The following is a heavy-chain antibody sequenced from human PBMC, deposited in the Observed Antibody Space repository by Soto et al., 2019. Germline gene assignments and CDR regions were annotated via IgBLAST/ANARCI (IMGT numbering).Heavy chain of an antibody. J-gene: IGHJ5*02. Sequence: QVQLVQSGAEVKKPGASVKVSCKASGYTFTSYYMHWVRQAPGQGLEWMGIINPSGGSTSYAQKFQSRVTMTRDTSTSTVYMELSSLRSEDTAVYYCARVFEDSSSSHWFDPWGQGTLVTVSS. CDR3: ARVFEDSSSSHWFDP. V-gene: IGHV1-46*01. CDR2: INPSGGST. CDR1: GYTFTSYY. D-gene: IGHD6-6*01.